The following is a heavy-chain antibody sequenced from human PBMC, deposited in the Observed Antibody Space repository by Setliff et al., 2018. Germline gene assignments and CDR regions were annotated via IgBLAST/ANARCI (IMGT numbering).Heavy chain of an antibody. CDR1: GYTFTNYG. CDR2: ISAYNGHT. Sequence: ASVKVSCKASGYTFTNYGINWVRQAPGQGLEWMGWISAYNGHTNFAQKFQGRVTMTTDTSTSTVYMELSSLRSEDTAVYYCARVRDCSGGICHRGFHHYMDVWGKGTTVTVS. D-gene: IGHD2-15*01. CDR3: ARVRDCSGGICHRGFHHYMDV. V-gene: IGHV1-18*01. J-gene: IGHJ6*03.